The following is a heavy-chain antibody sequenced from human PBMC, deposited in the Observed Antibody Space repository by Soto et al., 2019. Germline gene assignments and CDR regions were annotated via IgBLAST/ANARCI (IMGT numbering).Heavy chain of an antibody. CDR1: GGSITTNNW. D-gene: IGHD1-1*01. V-gene: IGHV4-4*02. CDR2: SYHRGST. J-gene: IGHJ4*02. CDR3: ARVGSRCFDY. Sequence: QVQLQESGPGLVKPSGTLSLTCTVSGGSITTNNWWTWVRQPPGKGLEWSGESYHRGSTNYNPTLHSRVTISVDKSRNQFSLRVTSVTAADTALYYCARVGSRCFDYWGQGTLVTVSS.